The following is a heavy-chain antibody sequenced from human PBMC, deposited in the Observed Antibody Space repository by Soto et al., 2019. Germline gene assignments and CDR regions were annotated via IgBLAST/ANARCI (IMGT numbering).Heavy chain of an antibody. D-gene: IGHD3-22*01. Sequence: PSETLSLTCTVSGGCISSGNNYWSWIRQHPGKGLEWIGYIYYSGSTYYNPSLKSRVTISVDTSKNQFSLKLSSVTAADTAVYYCARTSYDSSGTAADPWGQGTLVTVSS. J-gene: IGHJ5*02. CDR1: GGCISSGNNY. CDR3: ARTSYDSSGTAADP. CDR2: IYYSGST. V-gene: IGHV4-31*03.